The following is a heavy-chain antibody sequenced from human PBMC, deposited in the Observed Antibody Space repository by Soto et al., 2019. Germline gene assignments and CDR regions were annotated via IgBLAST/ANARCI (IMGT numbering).Heavy chain of an antibody. J-gene: IGHJ1*01. CDR1: GGTFSSYA. V-gene: IGHV1-69*12. CDR3: ARGHYGGNSQPWYFQH. D-gene: IGHD4-17*01. CDR2: IIPIFGTA. Sequence: QVQLVQSGAEVKKHGSSVKVSCKASGGTFSSYAISWVRQAPGQGLEWMGGIIPIFGTANYAQKFQGRVTITADESTSTAYMELSSLRSEDTAVYYCARGHYGGNSQPWYFQHWGQGTLVTVSS.